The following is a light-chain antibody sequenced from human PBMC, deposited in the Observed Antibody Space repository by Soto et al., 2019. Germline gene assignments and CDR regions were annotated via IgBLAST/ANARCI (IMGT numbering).Light chain of an antibody. CDR1: QSVSSN. CDR3: QQYNKWPPYP. CDR2: GAS. J-gene: IGKJ2*01. V-gene: IGKV3-15*01. Sequence: EIVMTQSPANLSVSPGERATLSCRASQSVSSNLAWYQHKPGQGPRLLIYGASTMDTSLPARFSGSGSGTEFSLTINSLQSEDIVVYYCQQYNKWPPYPFGQGTKLEIK.